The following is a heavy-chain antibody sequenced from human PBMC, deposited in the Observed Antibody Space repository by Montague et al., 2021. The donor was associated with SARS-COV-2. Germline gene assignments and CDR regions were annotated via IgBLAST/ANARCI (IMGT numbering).Heavy chain of an antibody. Sequence: SETLSLTCTVSDGSISSYYWSWIRQPPEKGLEWIGYIYYSGSTNYNPPLKIRATISEDTSKNQFSLKLSSVTAADTAVYYCARGVSYYDFWSGDDYGMDVWGPGTLVTVSS. D-gene: IGHD3-3*01. J-gene: IGHJ6*02. CDR1: DGSISSYY. CDR3: ARGVSYYDFWSGDDYGMDV. CDR2: IYYSGST. V-gene: IGHV4-59*01.